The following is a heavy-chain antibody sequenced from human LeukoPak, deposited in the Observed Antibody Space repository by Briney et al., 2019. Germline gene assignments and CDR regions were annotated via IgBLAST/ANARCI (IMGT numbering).Heavy chain of an antibody. D-gene: IGHD1-26*01. CDR2: INPSGSST. CDR1: GYTFTSYD. V-gene: IGHV1-46*01. CDR3: ARDNSVGDTAWWFDP. J-gene: IGHJ5*02. Sequence: ASVKVSCKASGYTFTSYDINWVRQATGQELEWMGLINPSGSSTSYAQKFQGRLSLTRDMSTSTDYMELSSLRSEDTAVYYCARDNSVGDTAWWFDPWGQGTLVTVSS.